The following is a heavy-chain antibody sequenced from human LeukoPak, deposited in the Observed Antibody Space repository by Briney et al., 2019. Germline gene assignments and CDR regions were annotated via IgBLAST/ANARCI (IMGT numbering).Heavy chain of an antibody. D-gene: IGHD3-22*01. Sequence: GGSLRLSCAVSGFTFSTYSMNWVRQAPGKGLEWVSYISSSSSTIYYADSVKGRFTISRDNAKNSLYLQMNSLRAEDTAVYYCARDEKDSGAYHLGHYFDYWGQGTPVTVSS. J-gene: IGHJ4*02. CDR3: ARDEKDSGAYHLGHYFDY. CDR1: GFTFSTYS. CDR2: ISSSSSTI. V-gene: IGHV3-48*04.